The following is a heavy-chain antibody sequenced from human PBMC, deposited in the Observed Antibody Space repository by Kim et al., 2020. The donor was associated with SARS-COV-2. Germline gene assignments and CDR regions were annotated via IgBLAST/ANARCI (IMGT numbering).Heavy chain of an antibody. V-gene: IGHV4-34*01. CDR3: ARLRQGYDFWSGGKGRNNWFDP. Sequence: SETLSLTCAVYGGSFSGYYWSWIRRPPGKGLEWIGEINHSGSTNYNPSLKSRVTISVDTSKNQFSLKLSSVTAADTAVYYCARLRQGYDFWSGGKGRNNWFDPWGQGTLVTVSS. CDR1: GGSFSGYY. CDR2: INHSGST. D-gene: IGHD3-3*01. J-gene: IGHJ5*02.